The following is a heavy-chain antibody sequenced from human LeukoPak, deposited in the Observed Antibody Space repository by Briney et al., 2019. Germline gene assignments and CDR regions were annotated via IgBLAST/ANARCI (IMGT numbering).Heavy chain of an antibody. CDR1: GFTVSSNY. V-gene: IGHV3-53*01. CDR2: IYSGGST. J-gene: IGHJ4*02. D-gene: IGHD6-19*01. Sequence: GGSLRLSCAASGFTVSSNYMSWVRQAPGKGLEWVSDIYSGGSTYYADSVKGRFTISRDNSKNTLYLQMNSLRAEDTAVYYCARGTSGWSPAPFDYWGQGTLVTVSS. CDR3: ARGTSGWSPAPFDY.